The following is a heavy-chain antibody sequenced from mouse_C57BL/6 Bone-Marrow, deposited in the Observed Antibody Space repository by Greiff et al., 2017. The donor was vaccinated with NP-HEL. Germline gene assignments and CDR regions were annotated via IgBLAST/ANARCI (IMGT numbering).Heavy chain of an antibody. V-gene: IGHV5-6*01. D-gene: IGHD1-1*01. CDR2: ISSGGSYT. CDR1: GFTFSSYG. CDR3: ARQDYGSSYDAMDY. J-gene: IGHJ4*01. Sequence: EVNVVESGGDLVKPGGSLKLSCAASGFTFSSYGMSWVRQTPDKRLEWVATISSGGSYTYYPASVKGRFTISRDNAKNTLYLQMSSLKSEDTAMYYCARQDYGSSYDAMDYWGQGTSVTVSS.